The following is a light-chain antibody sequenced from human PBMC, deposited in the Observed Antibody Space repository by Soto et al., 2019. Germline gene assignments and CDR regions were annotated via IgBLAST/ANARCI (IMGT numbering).Light chain of an antibody. CDR3: QQCNDWPWT. J-gene: IGKJ1*01. CDR1: QSLGSN. Sequence: EIVMTQSPATLSVSPGERATLSCRASQSLGSNLAWYQAKPGQAPRLLIYGASSRAAGVPARVSGSGSGTEFTRVLRSLQSEDGAVYYCQQCNDWPWTFGRGTKVEIK. V-gene: IGKV3-15*01. CDR2: GAS.